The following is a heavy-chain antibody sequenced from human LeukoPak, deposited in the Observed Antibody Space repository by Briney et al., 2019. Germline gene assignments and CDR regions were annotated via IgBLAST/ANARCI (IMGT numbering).Heavy chain of an antibody. V-gene: IGHV1-8*01. D-gene: IGHD3-22*01. J-gene: IGHJ4*02. CDR1: GYTFTSYD. CDR3: ARYYYDSSGYYRFFSY. Sequence: GASVKVSCKASGYTFTSYDINWVRQATGQGLEWMGWMNPNSGNTGYAQKFQGRVTMTRNTSISTAYMELSSLRSEDTAVYYCARYYYDSSGYYRFFSYWGQGTLVTVSP. CDR2: MNPNSGNT.